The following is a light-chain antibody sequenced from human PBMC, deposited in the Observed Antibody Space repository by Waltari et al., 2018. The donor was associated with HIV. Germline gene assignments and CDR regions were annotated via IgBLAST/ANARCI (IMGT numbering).Light chain of an antibody. Sequence: QVVLTHSPSASASLGASVKITCTLSSGHTTYAIEWHQQQPEKGPRFLMKVNSDGCLTKGDEIPARFSGSASGPERSLTISSLQSEDEGDYYCQTWGAGIVVFGGGTKLSVL. V-gene: IGLV4-69*01. CDR1: SGHTTYA. J-gene: IGLJ2*01. CDR2: VNSDGCL. CDR3: QTWGAGIVV.